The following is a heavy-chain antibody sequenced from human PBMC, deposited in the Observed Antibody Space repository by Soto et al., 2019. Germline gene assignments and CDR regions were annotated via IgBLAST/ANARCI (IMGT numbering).Heavy chain of an antibody. V-gene: IGHV4-39*01. CDR2: IYYSGST. D-gene: IGHD1-26*01. J-gene: IGHJ4*02. Sequence: SETLSLTCTVSGGSISSSSYYWGWIRQPPGKGLEWIGSIYYSGSTYYNPSLKSRVTISVDTSKNQFSLKLSSVTAADTAVYYCASGGSYPSYFDYWGQGTLVTVSS. CDR1: GGSISSSSYY. CDR3: ASGGSYPSYFDY.